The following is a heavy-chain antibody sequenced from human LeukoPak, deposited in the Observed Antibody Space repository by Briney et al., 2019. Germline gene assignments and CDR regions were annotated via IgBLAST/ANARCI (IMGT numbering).Heavy chain of an antibody. J-gene: IGHJ4*02. V-gene: IGHV3-23*01. CDR2: ISISGSKT. D-gene: IGHD4-17*01. CDR3: ANEIRPNDY. Sequence: PGGSLRLSCAASEFDFSSHAMTWVRKAPGKGLEWVSAISISGSKTYYADSVKGRFTISGDNSKNTLYLQMNSLRAEDTAVYYCANEIRPNDYWGQGTQVTVSS. CDR1: EFDFSSHA.